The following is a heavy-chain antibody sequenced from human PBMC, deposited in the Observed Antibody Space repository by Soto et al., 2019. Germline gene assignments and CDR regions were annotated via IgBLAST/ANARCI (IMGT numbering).Heavy chain of an antibody. CDR1: VYTFTSNG. Sequence: ASVKVSCKDSVYTFTSNGISWVRQATGQGLEWMGWISAYNGNTNYAQNLQGRVTMTTDTSTSTAYMELRSLRSDDTAVYYCARDRRHGDYVLDYWGQGTLVTVSS. CDR2: ISAYNGNT. J-gene: IGHJ4*02. V-gene: IGHV1-18*01. CDR3: ARDRRHGDYVLDY. D-gene: IGHD4-17*01.